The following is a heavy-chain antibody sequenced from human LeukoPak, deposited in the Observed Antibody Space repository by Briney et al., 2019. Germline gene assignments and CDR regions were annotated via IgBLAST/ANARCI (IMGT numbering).Heavy chain of an antibody. CDR3: ARELTRTTDIDY. V-gene: IGHV3-48*02. CDR2: ISSSSLTI. Sequence: GGSLRLSCAASGFTFSSYSMNWVRQAPGKGLEWVSYISSSSLTIYYADSVKGRFTISRDNAKNSLYLQMNSLRDEDTAVYYCARELTRTTDIDYWGQGTLVTVSS. J-gene: IGHJ4*02. D-gene: IGHD1-7*01. CDR1: GFTFSSYS.